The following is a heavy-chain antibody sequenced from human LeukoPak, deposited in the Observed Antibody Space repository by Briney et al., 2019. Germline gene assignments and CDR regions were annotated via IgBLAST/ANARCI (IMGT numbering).Heavy chain of an antibody. CDR2: IHYTGST. CDR3: ARGRPPYYYYMDV. V-gene: IGHV4-59*01. Sequence: SETLSLTCTVSGGSINSYYWSWIRQPPGQGLECIGYIHYTGSTNYNPSLKSRVTISVDTSKNQFSLKLSSVTAADTAVYYCARGRPPYYYYMDVWGKGTTVAVSS. J-gene: IGHJ6*03. CDR1: GGSINSYY.